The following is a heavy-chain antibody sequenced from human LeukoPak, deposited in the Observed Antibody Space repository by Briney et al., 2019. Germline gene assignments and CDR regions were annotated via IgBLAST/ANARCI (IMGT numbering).Heavy chain of an antibody. J-gene: IGHJ3*02. CDR1: GFTFSSYA. V-gene: IGHV3-30-3*01. Sequence: GRSLRLSCAASGFTFSSYATSWVRQAPGKGLEWVAVISYDGSNKYYADSVKGRFTISRDNSKNTLYLQMNSLRAEDTAVYYCARDFSSLAMADAFDIWGQGTMVTVSS. D-gene: IGHD5-18*01. CDR3: ARDFSSLAMADAFDI. CDR2: ISYDGSNK.